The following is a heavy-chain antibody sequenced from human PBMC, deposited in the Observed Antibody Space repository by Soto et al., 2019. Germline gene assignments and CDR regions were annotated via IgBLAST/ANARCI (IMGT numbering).Heavy chain of an antibody. D-gene: IGHD2-21*02. CDR1: GFTFSSYA. V-gene: IGHV3-23*01. J-gene: IGHJ4*02. CDR3: STKEGDYYFDY. Sequence: EVQLLESGGGLVQPGGSLRLSCAAYGFTFSSYAMSWVRQAPGKGLEWVSAISGSGGSTYYADSVKGRFTISRDNSKNPLYLQMNSLRSEDTAVYYCSTKEGDYYFDYWGQGTLVTVSS. CDR2: ISGSGGST.